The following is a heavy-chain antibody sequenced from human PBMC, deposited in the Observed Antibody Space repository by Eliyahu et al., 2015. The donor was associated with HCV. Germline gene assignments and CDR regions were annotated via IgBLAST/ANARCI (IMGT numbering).Heavy chain of an antibody. CDR3: AXGGGGIAVAGTGGWFDP. Sequence: QVQLQESGPGLVKPSETLSLTCXVSGGSIXPYYWSWIRQPPGKGLXWIGXXHYSGSTNYNPSLKSRVTIXLDTSKNQFSLNLTSVTAADTAVYYCAXGGGGIAVAGTGGWFDPWGQGTLVTVSS. CDR2: XHYSGST. CDR1: GGSIXPYY. J-gene: IGHJ5*02. D-gene: IGHD6-19*01. V-gene: IGHV4-59*01.